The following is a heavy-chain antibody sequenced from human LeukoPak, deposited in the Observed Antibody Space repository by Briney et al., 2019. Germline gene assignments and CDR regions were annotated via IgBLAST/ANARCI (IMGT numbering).Heavy chain of an antibody. CDR3: ARVFSDFWSGYSYGWWFDP. V-gene: IGHV3-7*01. D-gene: IGHD3-3*01. J-gene: IGHJ5*02. CDR2: IKQDGSEK. Sequence: GSLLLSCAASGFTFSSYWMSWVRQAPGKGLEWVANIKQDGSEKYYVDSVKGRFTISRDNAKNSLYLQMNSLRAEDTAVYYCARVFSDFWSGYSYGWWFDPWGQGTLVTVSS. CDR1: GFTFSSYW.